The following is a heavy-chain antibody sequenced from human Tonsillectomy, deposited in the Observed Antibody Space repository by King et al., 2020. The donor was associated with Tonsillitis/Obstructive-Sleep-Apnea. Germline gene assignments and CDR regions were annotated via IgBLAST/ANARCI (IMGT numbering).Heavy chain of an antibody. CDR3: AGRAPRDYSYYMDV. CDR1: GFTFDDYG. V-gene: IGHV3-20*04. CDR2: INWNGGST. D-gene: IGHD5-24*01. Sequence: VQLVESGGGVERPGGSLRLSCAASGFTFDDYGMNWVRQPPGKGLEWVSGINWNGGSTGFADSVKRRFTISRDNAKNSLYLQMNSLRAEDTALYYCAGRAPRDYSYYMDVWGKGTTVTVSS. J-gene: IGHJ6*03.